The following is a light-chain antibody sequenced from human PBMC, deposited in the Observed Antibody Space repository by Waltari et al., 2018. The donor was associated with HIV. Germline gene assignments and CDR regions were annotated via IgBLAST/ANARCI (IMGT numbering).Light chain of an antibody. J-gene: IGLJ3*02. CDR3: ARGDGLNGWV. CDR2: RNS. V-gene: IGLV1-44*01. CDR1: SSNIGRRI. Sequence: QSVLTQPPSASGTPGQRVTISCSGSSSNIGRRIANVLWYQQPPGAAPKLLIYRNSQPPSGVPDRFSGYKSGTSASLAISAMPSEDDADYYCARGDGLNGWVFGGGTKVTVL.